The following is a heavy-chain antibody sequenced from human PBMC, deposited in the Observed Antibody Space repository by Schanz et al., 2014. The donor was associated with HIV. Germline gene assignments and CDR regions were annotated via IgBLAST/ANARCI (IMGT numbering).Heavy chain of an antibody. J-gene: IGHJ4*02. V-gene: IGHV1-46*01. Sequence: QVQLVQSGAEVKKPGASVKLSCKASGYTFTRHFIHWLRQAPGQGPEWMGIINPIDGMTSYAQKLQVRVTLTRETSTSTVYMDLRSLRSEDTAVYYCARAPYTSGWYGVDYWGQGTLVTVSS. CDR3: ARAPYTSGWYGVDY. CDR2: INPIDGMT. D-gene: IGHD6-19*01. CDR1: GYTFTRHF.